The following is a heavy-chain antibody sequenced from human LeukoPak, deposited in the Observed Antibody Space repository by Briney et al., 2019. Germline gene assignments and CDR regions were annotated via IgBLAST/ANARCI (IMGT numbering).Heavy chain of an antibody. Sequence: GASVKVSCKASGYTFTGYYMHWVRQAPGQGLEWMGWINPNSGATNYAQKFQGRVTVTTGTSTSTAYLELRSLRSDDTAVYYCARDGPRGYFQHWGQGTLITVSS. CDR2: INPNSGAT. V-gene: IGHV1-2*02. J-gene: IGHJ1*01. D-gene: IGHD1-14*01. CDR1: GYTFTGYY. CDR3: ARDGPRGYFQH.